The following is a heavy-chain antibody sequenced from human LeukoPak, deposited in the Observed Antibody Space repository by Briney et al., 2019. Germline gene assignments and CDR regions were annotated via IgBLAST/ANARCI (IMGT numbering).Heavy chain of an antibody. CDR1: GFTFSSYG. V-gene: IGHV3-33*01. J-gene: IGHJ3*02. D-gene: IGHD6-13*01. Sequence: GRSLRLSCAASGFTFSSYGMHWVRQAPGKGLEWVAVIWYDGSNKYYADSVKGRFTISRDNSKNTLYLQMNSLRAEDTAVYYCARARIVAAGNDAFDIWGQGTMVTVSS. CDR3: ARARIVAAGNDAFDI. CDR2: IWYDGSNK.